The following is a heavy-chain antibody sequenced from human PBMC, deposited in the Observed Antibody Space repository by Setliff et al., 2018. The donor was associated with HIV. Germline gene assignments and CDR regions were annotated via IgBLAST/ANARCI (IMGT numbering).Heavy chain of an antibody. D-gene: IGHD3-10*02. CDR1: GYTFTSYD. CDR2: MNPNSGNT. CDR3: ATDQNVRPRYYGMDV. V-gene: IGHV1-8*02. J-gene: IGHJ6*02. Sequence: ASVKVSCKASGYTFTSYDINWVRQATGRGLEWMGWMNPNSGNTCYKQTFQDRITITRDSSTYTLHMELKTLTSEDTAVYYCATDQNVRPRYYGMDVWGQGTTVTVSS.